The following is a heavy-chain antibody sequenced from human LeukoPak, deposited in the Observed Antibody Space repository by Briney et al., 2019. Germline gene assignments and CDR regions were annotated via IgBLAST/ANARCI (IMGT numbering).Heavy chain of an antibody. CDR1: GGSISSSSYY. V-gene: IGHV4-39*01. Sequence: PSETLSLTCTVSGGSISSSSYYWGWIRQPPGKGLEWIGRIYYSGSTYYNPSLKSRVTISVDTSKNQFSLKLSSVTAADTAVYYCARHSYYYDSSGYYYCFGYWGQGTQVTVSS. J-gene: IGHJ4*02. CDR2: IYYSGST. D-gene: IGHD3-22*01. CDR3: ARHSYYYDSSGYYYCFGY.